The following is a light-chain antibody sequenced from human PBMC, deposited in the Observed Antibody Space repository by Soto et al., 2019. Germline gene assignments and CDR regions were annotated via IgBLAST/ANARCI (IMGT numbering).Light chain of an antibody. V-gene: IGKV1-5*01. J-gene: IGKJ1*01. CDR3: QHYNSYSEA. Sequence: DIQMTQSPSTLSASVGDRVTITCRASQSIGDSLAWYQQKPGKAPYLLISDVSSLERGVPSRFSGSGSGTEFTLTISSLQPDDFATYYRQHYNSYSEAFGQGTKV. CDR2: DVS. CDR1: QSIGDS.